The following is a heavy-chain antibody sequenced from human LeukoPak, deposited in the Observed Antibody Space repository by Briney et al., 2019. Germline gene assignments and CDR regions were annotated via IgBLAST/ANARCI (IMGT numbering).Heavy chain of an antibody. CDR3: ARQNYYDSSGCFDY. D-gene: IGHD3-22*01. CDR2: IYYSGSN. CDR1: GDSISSDSYY. V-gene: IGHV4-39*01. J-gene: IGHJ4*02. Sequence: SSETLSLTCTVSGDSISSDSYYWGWIRQPPGKGLEWIGTIYYSGSNYYNPSLKSRVTISVDTSKNQFSLKLSSVTAADTAVYYCARQNYYDSSGCFDYWGQGTLVTVSS.